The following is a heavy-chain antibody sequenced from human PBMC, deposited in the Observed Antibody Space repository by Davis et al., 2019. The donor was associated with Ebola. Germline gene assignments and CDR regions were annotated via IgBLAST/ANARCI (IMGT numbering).Heavy chain of an antibody. Sequence: ASVKVSCKASGYTFTGYYMHWVRQAPGQGLEWMGIINPSGGSTSYAQKFQGRVTMTRDTSTSTVYMELSSLRSEDTAVYYCARDGGGIAARLMASSGWFDPWGQGTLVTVSS. D-gene: IGHD6-6*01. CDR2: INPSGGST. V-gene: IGHV1-46*01. CDR3: ARDGGGIAARLMASSGWFDP. J-gene: IGHJ5*02. CDR1: GYTFTGYY.